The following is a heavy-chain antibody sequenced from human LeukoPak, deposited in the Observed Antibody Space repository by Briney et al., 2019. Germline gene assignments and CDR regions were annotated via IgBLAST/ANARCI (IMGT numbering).Heavy chain of an antibody. V-gene: IGHV3-7*01. CDR1: GFTFSGYW. CDR3: ARYRHLGY. CDR2: INQNGGGK. Sequence: PGGSLRLSCADSGFTFSGYWMNWVRQAPGKGLEWVANINQNGGGKYYVDSVEGRFTISRDNGKNSLYLQMNSLRAEDTAVYYCARYRHLGYWGQGTLVTVSS. J-gene: IGHJ4*02.